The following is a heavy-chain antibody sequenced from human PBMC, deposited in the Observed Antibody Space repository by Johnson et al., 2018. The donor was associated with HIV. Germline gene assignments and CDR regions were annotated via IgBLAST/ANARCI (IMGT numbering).Heavy chain of an antibody. CDR1: GFTFSSYW. CDR3: ARRRYSGWYSERCAFDI. D-gene: IGHD6-19*01. CDR2: IKQDGSEK. J-gene: IGHJ3*02. Sequence: VQLVESGGGLVQPGGSLRLSCAASGFTFSSYWMSWVRQAPGKGLEWVANIKQDGSEKYYVDSVKGRFTISRDNAKNSLYLQMNSLRAEDTAVYYWARRRYSGWYSERCAFDIWGQGTMVTVSS. V-gene: IGHV3-7*01.